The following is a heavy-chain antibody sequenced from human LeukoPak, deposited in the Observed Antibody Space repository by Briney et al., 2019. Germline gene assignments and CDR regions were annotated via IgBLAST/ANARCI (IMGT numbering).Heavy chain of an antibody. Sequence: GRSLRLSCAASGFTFSSYGMHWVRQAPGKGLEWVAVISYDGSNKYYADSVKGRFTISRDNSKNTLYLQMNSLRAEDTAVYCCAKDRIQLWAEGLDYWGQGTLVTVSS. V-gene: IGHV3-30*18. D-gene: IGHD5-18*01. CDR3: AKDRIQLWAEGLDY. CDR1: GFTFSSYG. CDR2: ISYDGSNK. J-gene: IGHJ4*02.